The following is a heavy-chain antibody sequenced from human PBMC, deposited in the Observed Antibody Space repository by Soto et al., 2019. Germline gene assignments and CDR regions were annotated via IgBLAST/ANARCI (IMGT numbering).Heavy chain of an antibody. V-gene: IGHV1-3*01. Sequence: QVQLVQSGAAVKKPGASVKVSCKASGYTFTNYAMHWVRQAPGQRLEWMGWINVGNGNTKYSQTFQGRVTITNDTSASTVNMELSSLSSEDTAVYYCAREGGNYDPHYWGQGTLVTVSS. J-gene: IGHJ4*02. CDR3: AREGGNYDPHY. CDR1: GYTFTNYA. CDR2: INVGNGNT. D-gene: IGHD5-12*01.